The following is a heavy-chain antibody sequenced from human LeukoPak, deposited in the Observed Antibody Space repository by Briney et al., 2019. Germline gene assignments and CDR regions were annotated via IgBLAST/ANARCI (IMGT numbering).Heavy chain of an antibody. CDR3: ARGHMGLGDAFDI. J-gene: IGHJ3*02. D-gene: IGHD3-16*01. CDR1: GYTSTSYD. V-gene: IGHV1-8*01. CDR2: MNPNSGNT. Sequence: ASVKVSCKASGYTSTSYDINWVRQATGQGLEWMGWMNPNSGNTGYAQKFQGRVTMTRNTSISTAYMELSRLRSEDTAVYYCARGHMGLGDAFDIWGQGTMVTVSS.